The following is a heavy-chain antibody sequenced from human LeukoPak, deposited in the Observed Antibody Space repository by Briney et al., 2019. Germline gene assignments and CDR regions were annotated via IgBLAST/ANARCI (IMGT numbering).Heavy chain of an antibody. CDR1: GYTFTSYD. CDR3: ARGRTQTDNWNDLGGHAFDI. V-gene: IGHV1-8*03. Sequence: GASVKVSCKASGYTFTSYDINWVRQATGQGLEWMGWMNPNSGNTGYAQKFQGRVTITRNTSISTAYMELSSLRSEDTAVYYCARGRTQTDNWNDLGGHAFDIWGQGTMVTVSS. J-gene: IGHJ3*02. D-gene: IGHD1-1*01. CDR2: MNPNSGNT.